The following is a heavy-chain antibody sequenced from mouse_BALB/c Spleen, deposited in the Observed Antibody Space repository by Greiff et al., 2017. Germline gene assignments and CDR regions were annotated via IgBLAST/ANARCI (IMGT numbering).Heavy chain of an antibody. J-gene: IGHJ4*01. CDR2: IDPENGDT. D-gene: IGHD1-1*01. CDR1: GFNIKDYY. CDR3: NAGSSYAMDY. Sequence: EVKLMESGAELVRSGASVKLSCTASGFNIKDYYMHWVKQRPEQGLEWIGWIDPENGDTEYAPKFQGKATMTADTSSNTAYLQLSSLTSEDTAVYYCNAGSSYAMDYWGQGTSVTVSS. V-gene: IGHV14-4*02.